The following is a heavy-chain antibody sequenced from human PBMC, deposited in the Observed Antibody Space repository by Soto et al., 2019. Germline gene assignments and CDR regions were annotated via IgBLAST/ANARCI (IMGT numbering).Heavy chain of an antibody. CDR1: GSSISSAYY. Sequence: SETLSLTCAVSGSSISSAYYCGWIRQPPGKGLEWIGSIYHSGSTYYNPSLKSRVTISVDTSKNQFSLKLSSVTAADTAVYYCARDSSGWNYYFDYWGQGTLVTVSS. CDR3: ARDSSGWNYYFDY. J-gene: IGHJ4*02. D-gene: IGHD6-19*01. V-gene: IGHV4-38-2*02. CDR2: IYHSGST.